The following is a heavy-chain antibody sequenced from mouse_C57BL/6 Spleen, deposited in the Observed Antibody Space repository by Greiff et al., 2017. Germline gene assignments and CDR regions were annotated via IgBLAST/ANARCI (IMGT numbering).Heavy chain of an antibody. CDR2: IAPNSGGT. D-gene: IGHD2-5*01. Sequence: VQLQQPGAELVKPGASVKMSCKASGYTFTSYWMHWVKQRPGRGLEWIGRIAPNSGGTKYNEKFKSKATLTVDKPSSTAYMQLSSLTSEDSAVYYCARSYSNYWYFDVWGTGTTVTVSS. CDR1: GYTFTSYW. J-gene: IGHJ1*03. CDR3: ARSYSNYWYFDV. V-gene: IGHV1-72*01.